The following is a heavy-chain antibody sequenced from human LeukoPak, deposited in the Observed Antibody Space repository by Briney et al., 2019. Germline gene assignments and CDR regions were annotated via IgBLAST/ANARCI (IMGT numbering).Heavy chain of an antibody. CDR1: GGSISSYY. D-gene: IGHD1-26*01. V-gene: IGHV4-59*08. J-gene: IGHJ4*02. CDR2: IYYSGST. Sequence: SETLSLTCTVSGGSISSYYRSWIRQPPGKGLEWIGYIYYSGSTNYNPSLKSRVIISVDTSKNQFSLKLSSVTAADTAVYYCARHGSHGFLDYWGQGTLVTVSS. CDR3: ARHGSHGFLDY.